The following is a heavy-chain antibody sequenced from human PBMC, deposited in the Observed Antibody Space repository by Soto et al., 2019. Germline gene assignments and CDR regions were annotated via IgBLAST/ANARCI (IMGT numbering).Heavy chain of an antibody. CDR1: GWSFSGYY. V-gene: IGHV4-34*01. D-gene: IGHD6-6*01. CDR3: ARGGRRIAARSYYYYGMDV. J-gene: IGHJ6*02. Sequence: SETLSLTCAVYGWSFSGYYLCWIRQPTGKGLEWIGEINHSGSTNYNPSLKSRVTISVDTSKNQFSLKLSSVTAADTAVYYCARGGRRIAARSYYYYGMDVWGQGTTVT. CDR2: INHSGST.